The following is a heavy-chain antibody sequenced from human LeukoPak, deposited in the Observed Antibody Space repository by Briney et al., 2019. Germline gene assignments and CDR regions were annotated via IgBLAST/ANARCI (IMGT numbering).Heavy chain of an antibody. CDR2: IYYSGST. D-gene: IGHD2-15*01. V-gene: IGHV4-39*01. CDR1: GGSISSSSYY. J-gene: IGHJ5*02. CDR3: ARQGRSLNWFDP. Sequence: SETLSLTCTVSGGSISSSSYYWGWMRQPPGKGLGWIGSIYYSGSTYYNPSLKSRVTISVDTSKNQFSLKLSSVTAADTAVYYCARQGRSLNWFDPWGQGTLVTVSS.